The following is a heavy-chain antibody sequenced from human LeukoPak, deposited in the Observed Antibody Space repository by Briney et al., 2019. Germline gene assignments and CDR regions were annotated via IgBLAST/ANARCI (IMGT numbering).Heavy chain of an antibody. CDR2: INPNSGGT. CDR1: GYTFTGYY. V-gene: IGHV1-2*02. Sequence: ASVKVSCKASGYTFTGYYMHWVRQAPGQGLEWMGWINPNSGGTNYAQKFQGRVTMTRDTSISTAYMELSRLRSDDTAVYYCARDGGDDIVVVPDMDYWGQGTLVTVSS. D-gene: IGHD2-2*01. CDR3: ARDGGDDIVVVPDMDY. J-gene: IGHJ4*02.